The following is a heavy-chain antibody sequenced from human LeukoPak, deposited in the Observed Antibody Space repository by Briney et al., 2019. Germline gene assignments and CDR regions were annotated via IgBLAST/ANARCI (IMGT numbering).Heavy chain of an antibody. CDR3: ARDFTVTTFRFFDC. CDR1: GYTFTSYY. D-gene: IGHD4-17*01. V-gene: IGHV1-46*01. J-gene: IGHJ4*02. CDR2: INPSGGST. Sequence: ASVKVSCKASGYTFTSYYMHWVRQAPGQGLEWMGIINPSGGSTSYAQKFQGRVTMTRDTSFSTAYMELSRLRSNDTAIYYCARDFTVTTFRFFDCWGQGTLVTVSS.